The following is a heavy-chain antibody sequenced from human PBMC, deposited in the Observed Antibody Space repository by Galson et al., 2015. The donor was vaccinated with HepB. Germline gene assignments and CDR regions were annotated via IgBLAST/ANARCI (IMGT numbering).Heavy chain of an antibody. Sequence: SLRLSCAASGFSVSSNYMSWVRQAPGKGLEWVSVIYSGGSTYYADSVKGRFTISRHDSKNTLYLQMNSLRAEDTALYYCTRERVEWFGYGGDSYPGYYYYAMDVWGRGTTVTVSS. J-gene: IGHJ6*02. CDR2: IYSGGST. CDR3: TRERVEWFGYGGDSYPGYYYYAMDV. V-gene: IGHV3-53*04. CDR1: GFSVSSNY. D-gene: IGHD2-21*02.